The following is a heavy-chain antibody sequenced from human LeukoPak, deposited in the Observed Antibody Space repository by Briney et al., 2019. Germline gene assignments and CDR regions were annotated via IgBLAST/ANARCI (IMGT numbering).Heavy chain of an antibody. J-gene: IGHJ6*02. CDR2: ISAYNGNT. CDR3: ARAVVSRAYYDFWSGYYADYYYYYGMDV. V-gene: IGHV1-18*01. CDR1: GYTFTSYG. Sequence: ASVKVSCKASGYTFTSYGISWVRQAPGQGLEWMGWISAYNGNTNYAQKLQGRVTMTRNTSISTAYMELSSLRSEDTAVYYCARAVVSRAYYDFWSGYYADYYYYYGMDVWGQGTTVTVSS. D-gene: IGHD3-3*01.